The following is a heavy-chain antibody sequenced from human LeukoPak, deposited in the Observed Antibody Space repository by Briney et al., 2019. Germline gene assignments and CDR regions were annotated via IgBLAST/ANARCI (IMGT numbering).Heavy chain of an antibody. D-gene: IGHD2-15*01. CDR2: ISGSGGST. CDR3: ANGPGDCSGGRCYFEAFDI. V-gene: IGHV3-23*01. J-gene: IGHJ3*02. CDR1: GFTFRSYA. Sequence: GGSLRLSCAAPGFTFRSYAMSRVRQAPGKGLEWVSAISGSGGSTYYADSVKGRFTISRDNYKNTLYLQMNSLRAEDTAVYDCANGPGDCSGGRCYFEAFDIWGQGTMVTVSS.